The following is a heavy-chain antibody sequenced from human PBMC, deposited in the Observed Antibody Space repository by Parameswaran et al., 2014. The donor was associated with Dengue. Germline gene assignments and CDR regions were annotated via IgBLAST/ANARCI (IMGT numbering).Heavy chain of an antibody. V-gene: IGHV3-23*01. J-gene: IGHJ5*02. CDR2: ISGSGGST. D-gene: IGHD4-11*01. CDR3: AKGLQPRVANWFDP. Sequence: WIRQPPGKGLEWVSTISGSGGSTYYADSVKGRFTISRDNSKNTLYLQMNSLRAEDTAVYYCAKGLQPRVANWFDPWGQGILVTVSS.